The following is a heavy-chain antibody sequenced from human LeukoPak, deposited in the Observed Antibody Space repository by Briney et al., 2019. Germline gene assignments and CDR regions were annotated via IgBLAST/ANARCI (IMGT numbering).Heavy chain of an antibody. CDR1: GGSISSYY. CDR2: IYYSGST. CDR3: ATQPLVATAGYFDY. V-gene: IGHV4-59*01. D-gene: IGHD5-12*01. Sequence: SETLSLTCTVSGGSISSYYWSWIRQAPGKGLEWIGYIYYSGSTNYNPSLKSRVTISVDTSKNQFSLKLRSVTAADTAVYYCATQPLVATAGYFDYWGQGTLVTVSS. J-gene: IGHJ4*02.